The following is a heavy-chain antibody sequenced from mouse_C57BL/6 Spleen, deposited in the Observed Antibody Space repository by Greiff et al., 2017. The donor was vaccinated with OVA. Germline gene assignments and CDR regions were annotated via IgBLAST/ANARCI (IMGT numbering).Heavy chain of an antibody. V-gene: IGHV1-26*01. CDR1: GYTFTDYY. D-gene: IGHD1-1*01. J-gene: IGHJ1*03. Sequence: VQLQQSGPELVKPGASVKISCKASGYTFTDYYMNWVKQSHGKSLEWIGDINPNNGGTSYNQTFKGKATLTVDKSSSTAYMELRSLTSEDSAVYYCARGYYGSSYGYFDVWGTGTTVTVSS. CDR3: ARGYYGSSYGYFDV. CDR2: INPNNGGT.